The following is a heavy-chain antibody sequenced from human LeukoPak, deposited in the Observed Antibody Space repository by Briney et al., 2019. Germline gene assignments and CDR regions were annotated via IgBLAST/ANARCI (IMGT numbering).Heavy chain of an antibody. D-gene: IGHD1-26*01. CDR1: GGSISNYY. CDR2: LYASGST. CDR3: ARDGAATFSDY. J-gene: IGHJ4*02. Sequence: SESLSLTCTVSGGSISNYYWSWTRQPAGKGLEYIGRLYASGSTDYSPSLRSQLTMSLDTSKNQFSLKLTSVTAADTAIYYCARDGAATFSDYWGQGALVTVSS. V-gene: IGHV4-4*07.